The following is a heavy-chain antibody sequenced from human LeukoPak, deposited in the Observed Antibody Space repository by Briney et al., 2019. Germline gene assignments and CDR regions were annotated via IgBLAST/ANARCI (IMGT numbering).Heavy chain of an antibody. CDR2: IRYDRSDK. D-gene: IGHD6-13*01. CDR3: AKGGVAAAGPYNWFDP. J-gene: IGHJ5*02. V-gene: IGHV3-30*02. Sequence: GGSLRLSCAAAAFTFNSYGMRWVRQAAGKGLEWVAFIRYDRSDKYYRDSVKGRFTISRDNSKNTLYLQMSSLRAEDMAVYYCAKGGVAAAGPYNWFDPWGQGTLVTVSS. CDR1: AFTFNSYG.